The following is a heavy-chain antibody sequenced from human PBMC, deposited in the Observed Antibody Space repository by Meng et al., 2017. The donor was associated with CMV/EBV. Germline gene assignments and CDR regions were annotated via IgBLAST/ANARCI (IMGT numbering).Heavy chain of an antibody. D-gene: IGHD3-22*01. V-gene: IGHV3-30*04. CDR3: ARTYYYDSSGYYYEDDAFDI. J-gene: IGHJ3*02. Sequence: LSLTCAASGFTFSSYAMHWVRQAPGKGLEWAAVISYDGSNKYYADSVKGRFTISRDNSKNTLYLQMNSLRAEDTAVYYCARTYYYDSSGYYYEDDAFDIWGQGTMVTVSS. CDR2: ISYDGSNK. CDR1: GFTFSSYA.